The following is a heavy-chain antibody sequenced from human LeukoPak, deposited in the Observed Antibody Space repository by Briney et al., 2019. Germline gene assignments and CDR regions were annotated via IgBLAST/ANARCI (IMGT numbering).Heavy chain of an antibody. CDR2: IYYSGST. CDR1: GGSISSYY. D-gene: IGHD4-17*01. CDR3: ARGPVYGDYPIDY. Sequence: SETLSLTCTVSGGSISSYYWSWIRQPPGKGLEWIGYIYYSGSTNYNPSLESRVTISVGTSKNQFSLKLSSVTAADTAVYYCARGPVYGDYPIDYWGQGTLVTVSS. V-gene: IGHV4-59*01. J-gene: IGHJ4*02.